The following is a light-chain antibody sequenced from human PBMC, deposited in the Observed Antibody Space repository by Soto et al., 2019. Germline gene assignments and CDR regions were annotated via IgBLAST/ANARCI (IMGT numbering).Light chain of an antibody. Sequence: QSALTQPASVSGSPGQSITISCTGTNSDVGGYNYVSWYQQHPGKAPKLMIYEVTNRPSGVSNRFSASKSGNTASLTISGLQAEDEAVYYCSSYTSSSSRDVLFGGGTKLTVL. CDR1: NSDVGGYNY. CDR3: SSYTSSSSRDVL. V-gene: IGLV2-14*01. CDR2: EVT. J-gene: IGLJ2*01.